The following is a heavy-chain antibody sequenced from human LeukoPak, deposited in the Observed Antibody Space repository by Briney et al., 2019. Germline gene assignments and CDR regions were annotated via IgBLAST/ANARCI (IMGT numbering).Heavy chain of an antibody. CDR1: GYSFTSYW. CDR3: ARQRAVAEPFDY. Sequence: GSLKISCKGSGYSFTSYWIGWVRQMPGKGLELMGIIYIDDSDTRYSPSFQGQVTISADKSISTAYLQWSSLKASDTAMYYCARQRAVAEPFDYWGQGTLVTVSS. D-gene: IGHD6-19*01. CDR2: IYIDDSDT. J-gene: IGHJ4*02. V-gene: IGHV5-51*01.